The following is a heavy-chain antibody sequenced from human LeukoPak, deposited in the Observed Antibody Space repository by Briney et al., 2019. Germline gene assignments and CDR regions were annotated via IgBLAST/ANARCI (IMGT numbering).Heavy chain of an antibody. CDR1: GGSISSGSYY. J-gene: IGHJ4*02. Sequence: SETLSLTCTVSGGSISSGSYYWSWIRQPAGKGLEWIGRIYTSGSTNYNPSLKSRVTISVDTSKNQFSLKLSSVTAADTAVYYCARDAGWYSYYFDYWGQGTLVTVPS. V-gene: IGHV4-61*02. CDR3: ARDAGWYSYYFDY. D-gene: IGHD2-15*01. CDR2: IYTSGST.